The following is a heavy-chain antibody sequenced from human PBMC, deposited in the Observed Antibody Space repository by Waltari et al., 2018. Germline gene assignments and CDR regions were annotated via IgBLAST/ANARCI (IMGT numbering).Heavy chain of an antibody. CDR3: ARDSSGWTYFDY. J-gene: IGHJ4*02. D-gene: IGHD6-19*01. V-gene: IGHV4-59*01. Sequence: QVQLQESGPGLVKPSETLSLTCTVSGGSISSYYWSWIRQPPGKGLEWIGYIHYSGSTNYNPSLKSRVSMSVDMSKNRFSLKLSSVTAADTALYYCARDSSGWTYFDYWGQGTLVTVSS. CDR2: IHYSGST. CDR1: GGSISSYY.